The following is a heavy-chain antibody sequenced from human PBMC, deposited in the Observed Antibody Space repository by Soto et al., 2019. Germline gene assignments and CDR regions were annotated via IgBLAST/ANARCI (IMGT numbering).Heavy chain of an antibody. D-gene: IGHD3-9*01. CDR1: GFTFSSYW. Sequence: GGSLRLSCAASGFTFSSYWMHWVRQAPGKGLVWVSRINSDGSSTSYADSVKGRFTISRDNAKNTLYLQMNSLRAEDTAVYYCARVDRYDILTGHLDYWGQGTLVTVSS. CDR2: INSDGSST. V-gene: IGHV3-74*01. J-gene: IGHJ4*02. CDR3: ARVDRYDILTGHLDY.